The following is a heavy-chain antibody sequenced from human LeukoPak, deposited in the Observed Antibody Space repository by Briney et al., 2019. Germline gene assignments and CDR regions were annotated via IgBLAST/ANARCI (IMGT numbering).Heavy chain of an antibody. CDR1: GYTFTSYA. CDR3: ARELPPGRGSNWYIGHYGMDV. Sequence: ASVKVSCKASGYTFTSYAMNWVRQAPGQGLEWMGWINPNSGGTDYAQKFRGWVTMTRDTSINTAYMELSRLTSDDTAVYYCARELPPGRGSNWYIGHYGMDVWGQGTTVTVSS. J-gene: IGHJ6*02. V-gene: IGHV1-2*04. D-gene: IGHD6-13*01. CDR2: INPNSGGT.